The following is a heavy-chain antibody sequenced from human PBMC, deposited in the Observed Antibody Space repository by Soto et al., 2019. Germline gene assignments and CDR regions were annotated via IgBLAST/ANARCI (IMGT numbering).Heavy chain of an antibody. CDR1: GYTFTGYY. V-gene: IGHV1-2*04. Sequence: ASVKVSCKASGYTFTGYYMHWVRQAPGQGLEWMGWINPNSGGTNYAQKFQGWVTMTRDTSISTAYMELTRLRSDDTAIYYCARDLVGVVVVAPGIYWGQGTLVTVSS. J-gene: IGHJ4*02. D-gene: IGHD2-15*01. CDR2: INPNSGGT. CDR3: ARDLVGVVVVAPGIY.